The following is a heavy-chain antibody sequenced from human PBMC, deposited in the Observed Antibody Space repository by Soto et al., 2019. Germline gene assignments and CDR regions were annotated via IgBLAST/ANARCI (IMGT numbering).Heavy chain of an antibody. J-gene: IGHJ4*02. CDR2: ISGSSDST. CDR1: GFTFSSYA. D-gene: IGHD1-26*01. V-gene: IGHV3-23*01. CDR3: ARRGSGSDYDY. Sequence: EVQLLESGGGLVQPGGSLRFSCAASGFTFSSYAMNWVRQAPGKGLEWVSVISGSSDSTYYADSVKGRFTISRDNSKNPLYLQMNSLRAEDTAIYYCARRGSGSDYDYWGQGTLVTVSS.